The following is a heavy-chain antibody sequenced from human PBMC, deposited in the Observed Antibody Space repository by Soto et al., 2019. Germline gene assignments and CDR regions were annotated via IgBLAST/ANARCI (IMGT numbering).Heavy chain of an antibody. CDR3: ARGWGYDSNDYYYAY. CDR2: IIPIFGTA. CDR1: GGTFSRHA. Sequence: QVQLVQSGAEVRKPGSSVKVSCKASGGTFSRHAISWVRQAPGQGLEWMGGIIPIFGTANYAQKFQGRVTIIADESTSTVYMELSSRRSEDTAMYYCARGWGYDSNDYYYAYWGQGNLGIVSS. V-gene: IGHV1-69*01. D-gene: IGHD3-22*01. J-gene: IGHJ4*02.